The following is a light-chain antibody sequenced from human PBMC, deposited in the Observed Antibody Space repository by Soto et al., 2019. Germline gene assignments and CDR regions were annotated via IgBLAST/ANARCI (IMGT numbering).Light chain of an antibody. Sequence: EIVLTQSPGTLSLSPGERATLSCRASQSVSSYLAWYRQKPGQAPRLLIYDASNRATGIPARFSGSGSGTDFTLTISSLEPEDFAVYYCQQRSNWPRTFGQGTKVDI. V-gene: IGKV3-11*01. CDR1: QSVSSY. CDR2: DAS. J-gene: IGKJ1*01. CDR3: QQRSNWPRT.